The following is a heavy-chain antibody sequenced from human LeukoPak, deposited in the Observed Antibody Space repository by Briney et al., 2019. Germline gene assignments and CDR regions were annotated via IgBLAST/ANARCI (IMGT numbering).Heavy chain of an antibody. CDR1: GYTFTSYG. J-gene: IGHJ4*02. V-gene: IGHV1-18*01. Sequence: ASVKVSCKASGYTFTSYGISWVRQAPGQGLEWMGWISAYNGNTNYAQKLQGRVTMTTDTSTSTAYMELRSLRSDNTAVYYCARINWNFYYFDYWGQGTLVTVSS. CDR2: ISAYNGNT. D-gene: IGHD1-20*01. CDR3: ARINWNFYYFDY.